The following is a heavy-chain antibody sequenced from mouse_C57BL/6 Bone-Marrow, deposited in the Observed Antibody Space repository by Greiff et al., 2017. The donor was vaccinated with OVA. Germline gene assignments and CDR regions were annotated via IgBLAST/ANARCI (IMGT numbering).Heavy chain of an antibody. CDR2: IYPGNGDT. CDR3: AKNRYFDV. CDR1: GYTFTSYN. J-gene: IGHJ1*03. D-gene: IGHD5-1-1*01. Sequence: QVQLQQSGAELVRPGASVKMSCKASGYTFTSYNMHWVKQTPRKGLEWIGAIYPGNGDTSYNQKFKGTATLTVDKSYSTAYMQLSSLTSEDAAVYCCAKNRYFDVWGTGTTVTVSS. V-gene: IGHV1-12*01.